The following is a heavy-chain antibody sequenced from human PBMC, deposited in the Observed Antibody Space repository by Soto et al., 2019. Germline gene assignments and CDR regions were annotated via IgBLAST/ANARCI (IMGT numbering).Heavy chain of an antibody. J-gene: IGHJ5*02. CDR3: AKDGCSSTSCYFSLGWFDP. D-gene: IGHD2-2*01. Sequence: EVQLVESGGGLVQPGRSLRLSCAASGFTFDDYAMHWVRQAPGKGLEWVSGISWNSGSIGYADSVKGRFAISRDNAKNSLYLQMNSLRAEDTALYYCAKDGCSSTSCYFSLGWFDPWGQGTLVTVSS. CDR2: ISWNSGSI. V-gene: IGHV3-9*01. CDR1: GFTFDDYA.